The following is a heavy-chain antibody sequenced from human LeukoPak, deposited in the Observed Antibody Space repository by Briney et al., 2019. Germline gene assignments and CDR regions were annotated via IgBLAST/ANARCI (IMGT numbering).Heavy chain of an antibody. CDR2: INLSGGSP. CDR3: AREAGLATNEPDY. CDR1: GYIFTSYS. J-gene: IGHJ4*02. D-gene: IGHD5-24*01. Sequence: SLNASCKVSGYIFTSYSMDWGRQAPGQGLEWMGIINLSGGSPTYAQSFHGRVTMTSDTSTRTVYMELSSLRSDDTAVYYCAREAGLATNEPDYWGQGSLVTVSS. V-gene: IGHV1-46*01.